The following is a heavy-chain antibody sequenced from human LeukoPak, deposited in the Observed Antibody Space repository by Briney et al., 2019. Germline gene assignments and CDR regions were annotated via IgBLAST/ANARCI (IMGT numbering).Heavy chain of an antibody. J-gene: IGHJ3*02. CDR3: AKDSPPTSSGWADAFDI. CDR1: GFTFGSYA. Sequence: GGSLRLSCAASGFTFGSYAMSWVRQAPGKGLEWVSAISGSGGSTYYADSVKGRFTISRDNSKNTLYLQMNSLRAEDTAVYYCAKDSPPTSSGWADAFDIWGQGTMVTVSS. V-gene: IGHV3-23*01. D-gene: IGHD6-19*01. CDR2: ISGSGGST.